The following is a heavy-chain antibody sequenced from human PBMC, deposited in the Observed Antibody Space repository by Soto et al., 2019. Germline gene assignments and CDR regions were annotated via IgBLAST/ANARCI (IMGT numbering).Heavy chain of an antibody. CDR2: IYHSGST. CDR1: GGSISSSNW. V-gene: IGHV4-4*02. Sequence: SETLSLTCAVSGGSISSSNWWSWVRQPPGKGLEWIGEIYHSGSTNYNPSLKSRVTISVDKSKNQFSMKLSSVTAADTAVYYCASAGSSIAARSRYLGFDPWGQGTLVTVSS. CDR3: ASAGSSIAARSRYLGFDP. J-gene: IGHJ5*02. D-gene: IGHD6-6*01.